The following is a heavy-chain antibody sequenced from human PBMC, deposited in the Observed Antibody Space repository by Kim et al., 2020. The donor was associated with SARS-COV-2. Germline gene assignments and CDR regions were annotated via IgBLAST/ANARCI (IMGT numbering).Heavy chain of an antibody. CDR1: GFAFSKYA. Sequence: GGSLRLSCAASGFAFSKYAINWVRQAPGKGLEWVSVVSGTGQRTFYADSVKGRFTISRDNSMHTVTLQMSSLRAEDTAEFDCATGSTDYVGLRLAKDWG. CDR2: VSGTGQRT. J-gene: IGHJ1*01. V-gene: IGHV3-23*01. CDR3: ATGSTDYVGLRLAKD. D-gene: IGHD4-17*01.